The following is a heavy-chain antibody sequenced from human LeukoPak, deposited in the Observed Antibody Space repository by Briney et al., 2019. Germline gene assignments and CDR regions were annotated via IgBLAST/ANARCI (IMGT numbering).Heavy chain of an antibody. J-gene: IGHJ1*01. CDR2: IIPIFGTA. Sequence: ASVKFSCKASGGTFSSYAISWVRQAPGQGLEWMGGIIPIFGTANYAQKFQGRVTITAVESMSTAYMELSSLRSEDKAVYYCASCTDSGYDLVLVHWGQSTLVTVPS. CDR1: GGTFSSYA. V-gene: IGHV1-69*13. D-gene: IGHD5-12*01. CDR3: ASCTDSGYDLVLVH.